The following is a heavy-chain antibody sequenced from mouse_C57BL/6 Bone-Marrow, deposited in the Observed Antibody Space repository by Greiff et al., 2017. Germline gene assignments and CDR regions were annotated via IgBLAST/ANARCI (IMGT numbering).Heavy chain of an antibody. J-gene: IGHJ1*03. V-gene: IGHV1-55*01. CDR2: IYPGSGST. CDR1: GYTFTSYW. D-gene: IGHD2-3*01. Sequence: VQLQQPGAELVKPGASVKMSCKASGYTFTSYWITWVKQRPGQGLEWIGDIYPGSGSTNYNEKFKSKATLTVDTSSSTAYMQLSSLTSEDSAVYYCARSLYDGYSRWYFDVWGTGTTVTVSS. CDR3: ARSLYDGYSRWYFDV.